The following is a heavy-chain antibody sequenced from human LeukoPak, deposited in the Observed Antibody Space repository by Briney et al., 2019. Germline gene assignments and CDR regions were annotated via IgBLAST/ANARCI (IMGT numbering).Heavy chain of an antibody. V-gene: IGHV1-2*02. J-gene: IGHJ4*02. D-gene: IGHD3-22*01. CDR3: ARVRDNMIEDY. CDR1: GYTLTDYY. Sequence: EASVKVSCKASGYTLTDYYMHWVRQAPGQGLEWMGWIDPNSGGTHSVQKFQGRVTMTRDTSISTAYMELSRLRSDDTAMYFCARVRDNMIEDYWGQGTLVTVSS. CDR2: IDPNSGGT.